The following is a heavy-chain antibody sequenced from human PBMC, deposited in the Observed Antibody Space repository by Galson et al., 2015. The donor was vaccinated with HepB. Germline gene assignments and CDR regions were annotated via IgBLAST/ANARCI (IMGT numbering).Heavy chain of an antibody. Sequence: QSGAEVKKPGESLKISCKGSGYSFTSYWVAWVRQTPGKGLEWMGIIYPGDSDTRYSPSFQGQVTISADKSISTAYLRWSSLKASDTAMYYCASPRVVGRLDAFDIWGQGTMLTVSS. CDR2: IYPGDSDT. CDR1: GYSFTSYW. J-gene: IGHJ3*02. CDR3: ASPRVVGRLDAFDI. V-gene: IGHV5-51*03.